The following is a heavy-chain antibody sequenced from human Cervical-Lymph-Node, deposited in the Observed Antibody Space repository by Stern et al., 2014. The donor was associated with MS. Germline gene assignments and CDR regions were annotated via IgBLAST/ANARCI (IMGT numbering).Heavy chain of an antibody. D-gene: IGHD6-19*01. V-gene: IGHV3-30*18. Sequence: QLVQSGGGVVQPGRSLRISCAGSGFTFSTYGMHWVRQAPGKGLEWVALISYDGKNEEYEDSVKGRFTISRDNSKNTLYLQMNSLRAEDTAVYYCAKDRGSGWSLDYWGQGTLVTVS. CDR2: ISYDGKNE. CDR1: GFTFSTYG. J-gene: IGHJ4*02. CDR3: AKDRGSGWSLDY.